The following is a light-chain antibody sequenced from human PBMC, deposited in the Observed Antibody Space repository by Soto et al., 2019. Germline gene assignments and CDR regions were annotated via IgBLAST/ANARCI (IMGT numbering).Light chain of an antibody. V-gene: IGKV3-20*01. CDR1: QSISASY. Sequence: EIVLTQSQDTLSFSPVERSTLYFMAIQSISASYLGWYQQKPGQAPRLLILGASSRATGTPDRFGGSGSGRDFTLTISRLEPEDFAVYYCKQYGSSPNFGGGNKVDIK. J-gene: IGKJ4*01. CDR2: GAS. CDR3: KQYGSSPN.